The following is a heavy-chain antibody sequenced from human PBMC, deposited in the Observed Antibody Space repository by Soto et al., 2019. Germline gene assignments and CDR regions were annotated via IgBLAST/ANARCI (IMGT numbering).Heavy chain of an antibody. CDR3: AKATATGGGAFDI. Sequence: PGGSLRLSCAASGFTVSSNYMSWVRQAPGKGLEWVSVIYSGGSTYYADSVKGRFTISRDNSKNTLFLQMNSLTAGDTAVYYCAKATATGGGAFDICGQGTMVTVSS. V-gene: IGHV3-53*01. J-gene: IGHJ3*02. D-gene: IGHD2-8*02. CDR2: IYSGGST. CDR1: GFTVSSNY.